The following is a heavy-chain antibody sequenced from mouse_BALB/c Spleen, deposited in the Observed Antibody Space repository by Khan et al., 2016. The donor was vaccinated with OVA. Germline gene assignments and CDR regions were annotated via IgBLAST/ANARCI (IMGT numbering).Heavy chain of an antibody. CDR1: GYSITTDYA. J-gene: IGHJ2*01. D-gene: IGHD1-1*01. CDR2: ISYSGNT. CDR3: ARVYGGDFDY. V-gene: IGHV3-2*02. Sequence: EVQLQESGPGLVKPSQSLSLTCTVTGYSITTDYAWNWIRQFPGNKLGWMGYISYSGNTKYNPSLQSRISITRDTSKNPFFLQLKSVTTEDTARYYCARVYGGDFDYWGQGTTLTVSS.